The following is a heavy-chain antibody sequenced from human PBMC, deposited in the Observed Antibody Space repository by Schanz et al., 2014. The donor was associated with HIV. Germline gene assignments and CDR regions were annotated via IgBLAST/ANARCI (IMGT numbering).Heavy chain of an antibody. V-gene: IGHV4-34*02. CDR3: ARGTLDREEGDSSDFYSWYLDH. J-gene: IGHJ4*02. CDR1: GGSFSDYY. CDR2: INHSGSS. Sequence: QVQLQQWGAGLLKPSATLSLTCAVYGGSFSDYYWNWVRQSPGKGLEWIGEINHSGSSNYNPSLKARVPISVDTPKKQSSLRLTYVPAADTAVYYCARGTLDREEGDSSDFYSWYLDHWGQGTLVTVSS. D-gene: IGHD3-22*01.